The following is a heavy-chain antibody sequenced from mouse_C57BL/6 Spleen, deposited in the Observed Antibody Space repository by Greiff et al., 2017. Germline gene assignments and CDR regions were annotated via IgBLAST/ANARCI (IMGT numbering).Heavy chain of an antibody. Sequence: VHVKQSGPELVTPGASVKMSCKASGYTFTDYNMHWVKQSHGKSLEWIGYINPNNGGTSYKQKFKGKATLTVNKSSSTAYMGLRSLTSEDSAVYYCARGLLLRYCDYWGQGTTLTVST. CDR3: ARGLLLRYCDY. CDR2: INPNNGGT. CDR1: GYTFTDYN. V-gene: IGHV1-22*01. D-gene: IGHD1-1*01. J-gene: IGHJ2*01.